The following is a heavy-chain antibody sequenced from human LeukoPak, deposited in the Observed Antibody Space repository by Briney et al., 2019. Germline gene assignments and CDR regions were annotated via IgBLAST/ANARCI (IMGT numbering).Heavy chain of an antibody. V-gene: IGHV4-61*01. CDR3: ASPIAVAGTWGYYYGMDV. CDR2: IYYSGGT. D-gene: IGHD6-19*01. Sequence: SETLSLTCTVSGGSVSSGSYYWSWIRQPPGKGLEWIGYIYYSGGTNYNPSLKSRVTISVDTSKNQFSLKLSSVTAADTAVYYCASPIAVAGTWGYYYGMDVWGQGTTVTVSS. J-gene: IGHJ6*02. CDR1: GGSVSSGSYY.